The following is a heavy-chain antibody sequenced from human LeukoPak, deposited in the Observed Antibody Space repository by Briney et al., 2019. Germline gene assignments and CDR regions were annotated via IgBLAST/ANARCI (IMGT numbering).Heavy chain of an antibody. V-gene: IGHV4-4*02. CDR3: AREFNLNYYDSSGYNSPFDY. CDR1: GDSIRSNYYY. J-gene: IGHJ4*02. D-gene: IGHD3-22*01. Sequence: SETLSLTCTVSGDSIRSNYYYWSWVRQPPGKGLEWIGEIYHSGSTNYNPSLKSRVTISVDKSKNQFSLKLSSVTAADTAVYYCAREFNLNYYDSSGYNSPFDYWGQGTLVTVSS. CDR2: IYHSGST.